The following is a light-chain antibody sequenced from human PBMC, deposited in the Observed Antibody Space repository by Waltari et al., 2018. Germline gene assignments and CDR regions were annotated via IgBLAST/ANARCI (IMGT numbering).Light chain of an antibody. Sequence: YVLTQPPSVSVAPGQTAKITCGGDNIEAKSVNWYKQRPGQAPVLVVYDDSDRPSGIPERFSGSNSGKATLTISRVEAGGEADYYCQVWDSTSDHVVFGGGTKLTVL. CDR1: NIEAKS. J-gene: IGLJ2*01. V-gene: IGLV3-21*02. CDR3: QVWDSTSDHVV. CDR2: DDS.